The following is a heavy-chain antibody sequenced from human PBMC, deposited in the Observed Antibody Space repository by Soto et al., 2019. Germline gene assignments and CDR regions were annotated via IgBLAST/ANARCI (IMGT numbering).Heavy chain of an antibody. Sequence: QVQLQESGPGLVKPSETLSLTCTVSVGSIRNSVYYWGWVRHPPGKGLEWIGCIFYTGSTYYSPSLKSRATISIDTSKNQFFLRLRSVSAADTAVYYCVNDASGSYQNDYWGQVALVTVSS. D-gene: IGHD3-10*01. CDR2: IFYTGST. CDR1: VGSIRNSVYY. V-gene: IGHV4-39*01. J-gene: IGHJ4*02. CDR3: VNDASGSYQNDY.